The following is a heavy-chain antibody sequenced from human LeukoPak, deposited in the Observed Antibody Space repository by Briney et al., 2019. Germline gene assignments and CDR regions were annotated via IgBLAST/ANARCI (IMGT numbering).Heavy chain of an antibody. Sequence: SETLSLTCAVYGGSFSGHHGSWIRQPPGKGLEWIGEINHSGGTDYNPSLKSRVSMSVDTSKNQISLNLNSVTAADTAVYYCARDHRDSSGYWGQGTLVTVSS. J-gene: IGHJ4*02. CDR3: ARDHRDSSGY. D-gene: IGHD3-22*01. V-gene: IGHV4-34*01. CDR1: GGSFSGHH. CDR2: INHSGGT.